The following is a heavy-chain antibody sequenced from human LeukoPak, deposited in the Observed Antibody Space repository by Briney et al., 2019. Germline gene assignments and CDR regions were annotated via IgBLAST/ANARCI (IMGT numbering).Heavy chain of an antibody. Sequence: GGSLRLSCAASGFAFISYGMTWVRQAPGKGLEWVSGIRASGDNTYYVDSVKGRFTISRDNAKNTLYLQMNSLRVEDTAVCYCTRGPPDGSGNYYPGDFWGQGTLVTVSS. CDR1: GFAFISYG. V-gene: IGHV3-23*01. CDR3: TRGPPDGSGNYYPGDF. D-gene: IGHD3-10*01. J-gene: IGHJ4*02. CDR2: IRASGDNT.